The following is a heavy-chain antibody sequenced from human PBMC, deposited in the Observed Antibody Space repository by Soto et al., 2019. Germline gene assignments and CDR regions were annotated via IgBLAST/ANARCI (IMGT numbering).Heavy chain of an antibody. J-gene: IGHJ4*02. V-gene: IGHV4-59*01. CDR3: TRAYSGWYYFND. CDR1: GGSISSYY. CDR2: IYYSGST. Sequence: SETLSLTCTVSGGSISSYYWSWIRQPPGKGLEWIGYIYYSGSTNYNPSLKSRVTISVDTSKNQFSLKLSSVTAADTAMYYCTRAYSGWYYFNDWGQETLVTFSS. D-gene: IGHD6-19*01.